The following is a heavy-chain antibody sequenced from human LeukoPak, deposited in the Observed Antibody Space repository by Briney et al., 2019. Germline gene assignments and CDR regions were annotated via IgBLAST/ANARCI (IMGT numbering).Heavy chain of an antibody. Sequence: GRSLRLSCAASGFTFRSYAMHWVRQAPGKGLEWVAVISYDGSNKYYADSVKGRFTISRDNSKNTLYLQMNSLRAEDTAVYYCARRIMTTVTNYYYYMDVWGKGTTVTVSS. CDR3: ARRIMTTVTNYYYYMDV. V-gene: IGHV3-30*04. CDR2: ISYDGSNK. D-gene: IGHD4-11*01. J-gene: IGHJ6*03. CDR1: GFTFRSYA.